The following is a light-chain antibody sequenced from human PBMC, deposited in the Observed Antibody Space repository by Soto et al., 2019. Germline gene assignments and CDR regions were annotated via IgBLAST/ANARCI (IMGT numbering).Light chain of an antibody. J-gene: IGKJ1*01. CDR1: QSVSSN. Sequence: IVLTHSPATLSLPPGERPTLSCRAAQSVSSNLAWYQQKPGQAPRLLIYGASTSATGIPARFSGSGSGTEFTLTISSLQSEDFAVYYCQQYNNWHSWAFGQGTKVDIK. CDR2: GAS. CDR3: QQYNNWHSWA. V-gene: IGKV3-15*01.